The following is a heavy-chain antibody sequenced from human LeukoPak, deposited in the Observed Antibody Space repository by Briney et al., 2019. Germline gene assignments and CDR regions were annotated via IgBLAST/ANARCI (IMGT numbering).Heavy chain of an antibody. D-gene: IGHD3-10*01. CDR2: IRGETYGGTT. V-gene: IGHV3-49*04. CDR3: TREKIPGLFGVVF. J-gene: IGHJ4*02. CDR1: GFPFGDYS. Sequence: GGSLRLSCTASGFPFGDYSMIWVRRAPGKGLEWVGSIRGETYGGTTEYAASVKGRLILSKDDSKSIAYLQLSSLKTEGTAVYYCTREKIPGLFGVVFWGQGTLVTVSS.